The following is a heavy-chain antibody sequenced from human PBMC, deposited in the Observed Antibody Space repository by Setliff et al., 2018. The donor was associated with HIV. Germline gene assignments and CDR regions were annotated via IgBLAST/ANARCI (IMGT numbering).Heavy chain of an antibody. CDR3: ARVQVSGTYPIDY. CDR2: SYPSDGRT. Sequence: ASVKVSCKASGYTFTSYYLHWLRQAPGQGLEWMGISYPSDGRTQYAQKFQGRVTMTRDESTSTAYMELRSLRSEDTAVYYCARVQVSGTYPIDYWGQGTLVTVSS. D-gene: IGHD3-10*01. V-gene: IGHV1-46*01. J-gene: IGHJ4*02. CDR1: GYTFTSYY.